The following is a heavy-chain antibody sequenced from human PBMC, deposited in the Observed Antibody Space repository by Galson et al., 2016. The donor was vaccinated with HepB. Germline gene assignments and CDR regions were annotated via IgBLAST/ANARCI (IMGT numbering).Heavy chain of an antibody. J-gene: IGHJ4*02. CDR2: IYHSGST. CDR3: ARDRSSGSGNSGY. D-gene: IGHD3-10*01. Sequence: TLSLTCTVSGGSISSGGYYWSWIRQHPGKGLEWIGYIYHSGSTYYNPSLKSRLSISVDTSKNQFSLRLSSVTAGDPAVYYCARDRSSGSGNSGYWGQGTLVTVPS. V-gene: IGHV4-31*03. CDR1: GGSISSGGYY.